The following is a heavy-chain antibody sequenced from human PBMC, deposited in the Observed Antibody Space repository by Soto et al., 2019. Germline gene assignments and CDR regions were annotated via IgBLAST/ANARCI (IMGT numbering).Heavy chain of an antibody. CDR2: IYYSGST. Sequence: PSETLSLTCSVAGGSSSSYGWSCILQPPGKGLEWIGYIYYSGSTNYNPSLKSRVTISVDTSKNQFSLKLSSVTAADTAVYYCARRYGSAFDFWGQGTMVTVSS. D-gene: IGHD3-10*01. CDR3: ARRYGSAFDF. V-gene: IGHV4-59*01. CDR1: GGSSSSYG. J-gene: IGHJ3*01.